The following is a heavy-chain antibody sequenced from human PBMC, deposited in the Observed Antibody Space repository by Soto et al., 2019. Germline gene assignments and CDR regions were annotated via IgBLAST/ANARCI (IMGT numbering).Heavy chain of an antibody. CDR2: ISYDGSNK. CDR1: GFTFSSYG. J-gene: IGHJ4*02. CDR3: AKDVSQEDYFDY. D-gene: IGHD3-3*02. V-gene: IGHV3-30*18. Sequence: QVQLVESGGGVVQPGRSLRLSCAASGFTFSSYGMHWVRQARGKGLEWVAVISYDGSNKYYADSVKGRFTISRDNSKNTLYLQMNSLRAEDTAVYYCAKDVSQEDYFDYWGQGTLVTVSS.